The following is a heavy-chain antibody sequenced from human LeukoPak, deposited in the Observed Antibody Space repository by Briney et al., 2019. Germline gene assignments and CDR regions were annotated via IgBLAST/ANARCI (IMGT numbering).Heavy chain of an antibody. J-gene: IGHJ5*02. V-gene: IGHV4-59*08. Sequence: SETLSLTCTVSGGSISSYYWNWIRQPPGKGLEWIGYIYYSGSTNYNPSLKSRVTISVDTSKNQFSLKLSSVTAADTAVYYCARRNGHYYGSENWFDPWGQGTLVTVSS. CDR1: GGSISSYY. CDR2: IYYSGST. CDR3: ARRNGHYYGSENWFDP. D-gene: IGHD3-10*01.